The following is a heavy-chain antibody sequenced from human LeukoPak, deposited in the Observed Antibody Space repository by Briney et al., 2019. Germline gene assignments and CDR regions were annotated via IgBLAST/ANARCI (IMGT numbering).Heavy chain of an antibody. V-gene: IGHV3-9*01. CDR3: AKDLAVGTTPRVYAFDV. D-gene: IGHD1-26*01. CDR1: GFTFYDYA. Sequence: GGSLTLSCAASGFTFYDYAMHWVRQVPGKGLEWVGGVNRNSGTIAYGDSVKGRFTISRDNARNSLYLQMNSLRTEGTALYYCAKDLAVGTTPRVYAFDVWGQGTMVTVS. J-gene: IGHJ3*01. CDR2: VNRNSGTI.